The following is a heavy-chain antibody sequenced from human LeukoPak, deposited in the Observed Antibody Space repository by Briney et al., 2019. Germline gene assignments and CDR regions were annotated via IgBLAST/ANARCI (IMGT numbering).Heavy chain of an antibody. J-gene: IGHJ5*02. Sequence: GASVKVSCKTSGGTFSSYAISWVRQAPGQGLEWMGGIIPIFGTANYAQKFQGRVTITADESTSTAYMELSSLRSEDTAVYYCAVGVAVAGPTFDPWGQGTLVTVSS. CDR2: IIPIFGTA. V-gene: IGHV1-69*13. D-gene: IGHD6-19*01. CDR1: GGTFSSYA. CDR3: AVGVAVAGPTFDP.